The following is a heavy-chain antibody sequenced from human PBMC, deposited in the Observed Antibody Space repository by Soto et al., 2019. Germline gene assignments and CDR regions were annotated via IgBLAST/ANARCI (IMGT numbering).Heavy chain of an antibody. CDR1: GGSISSGGYY. Sequence: SETLSLTCTVSGGSISSGGYYWSWIRQHPGKGLEWIGYIYYSGSTYYNPSLKSRVTISVDTSKNQFSLKLSSLTAADTAVYYCARELGYDSSGLVDYWGQGTLVTVSS. CDR2: IYYSGST. D-gene: IGHD3-22*01. J-gene: IGHJ4*02. CDR3: ARELGYDSSGLVDY. V-gene: IGHV4-31*03.